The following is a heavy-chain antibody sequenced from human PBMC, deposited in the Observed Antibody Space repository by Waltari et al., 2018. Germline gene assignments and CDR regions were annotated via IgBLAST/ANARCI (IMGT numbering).Heavy chain of an antibody. CDR3: AKGIRATATYFYMDV. Sequence: EARLEESGGGLEQPGKSLRLSCSASGFTFSTYAMTWVRRAPGKVLDGVSSISDGGQTSFYASSVKGRCIISRDNAKSTLFLHLNSLRGDDTARYYCAKGIRATATYFYMDVWGKGTTVTVSS. CDR1: GFTFSTYA. CDR2: ISDGGQTS. V-gene: IGHV3-23*04. D-gene: IGHD3-10*01. J-gene: IGHJ6*03.